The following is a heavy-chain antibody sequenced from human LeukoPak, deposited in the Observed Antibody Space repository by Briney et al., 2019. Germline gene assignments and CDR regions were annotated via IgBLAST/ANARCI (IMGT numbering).Heavy chain of an antibody. V-gene: IGHV1-24*01. Sequence: GASVKVSCKASGYTFTGYYMHWVRQAPGKGLEWMGGFDPEDGETIYAQKFQGRVTMTEDTSTDTAYMELSSLRSEDTAVYYCATVGVLWFREGYFDYWGQGTLVTVSS. CDR1: GYTFTGYY. CDR2: FDPEDGET. CDR3: ATVGVLWFREGYFDY. D-gene: IGHD3-10*01. J-gene: IGHJ4*02.